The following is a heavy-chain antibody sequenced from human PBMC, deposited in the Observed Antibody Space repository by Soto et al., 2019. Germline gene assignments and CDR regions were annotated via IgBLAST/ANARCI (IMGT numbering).Heavy chain of an antibody. CDR1: GGSFSGYY. D-gene: IGHD5-18*01. V-gene: IGHV4-34*01. CDR2: INHSGST. Sequence: QVQLQQWGAGLLKPSETLSLTCAVYGGSFSGYYWSWIRQPPGKGLEWIGEINHSGSTNYNPSLKRRVTISVDTSKNQFSLKLSSVTAADTAVYYCARRGYSYGYSWGAPRGIDYWGQGTLVTVSS. J-gene: IGHJ4*02. CDR3: ARRGYSYGYSWGAPRGIDY.